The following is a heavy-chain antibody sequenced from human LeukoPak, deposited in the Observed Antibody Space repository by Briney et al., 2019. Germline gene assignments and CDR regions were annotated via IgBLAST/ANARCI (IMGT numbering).Heavy chain of an antibody. Sequence: GGSLRLSCVASGFTFEESGFTWVRQPPGKGLEWVSGINWNGATTAYADSVRGRFTISRDNARASVYLQMDSLRADDTALYFCARSVGTQVPDFFDDWGQGTLVTVSS. D-gene: IGHD1-26*01. CDR1: GFTFEESG. J-gene: IGHJ4*02. CDR3: ARSVGTQVPDFFDD. V-gene: IGHV3-20*04. CDR2: INWNGATT.